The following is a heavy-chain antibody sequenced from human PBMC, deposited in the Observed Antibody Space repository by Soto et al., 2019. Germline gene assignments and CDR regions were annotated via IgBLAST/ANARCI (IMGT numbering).Heavy chain of an antibody. D-gene: IGHD4-17*01. CDR1: GFTFSSYA. Sequence: GESLKISCAASGFTFSSYAMSWVRQAPGKGLEWVSAISGSGGSTYYADSVKGRFTISRDNSKNTLYLQMNSLRAEDTAVYYCAKERDYVGVYYFDYWGQGTLVTVSS. J-gene: IGHJ4*02. CDR3: AKERDYVGVYYFDY. CDR2: ISGSGGST. V-gene: IGHV3-23*01.